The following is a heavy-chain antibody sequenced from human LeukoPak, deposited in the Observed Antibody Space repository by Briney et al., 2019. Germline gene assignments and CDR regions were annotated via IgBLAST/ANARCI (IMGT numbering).Heavy chain of an antibody. CDR2: SYYSGST. Sequence: SETLSLTCTVSGGSISSYYWGWIRQPPGKGLEWIGSSYYSGSTYYNPSLKSRVTISVDTSKNQFSLKLSSVTAADTAVYYCARALSIAAVDYWGQGALVTVSS. D-gene: IGHD2/OR15-2a*01. CDR3: ARALSIAAVDY. J-gene: IGHJ4*02. V-gene: IGHV4-39*07. CDR1: GGSISSYY.